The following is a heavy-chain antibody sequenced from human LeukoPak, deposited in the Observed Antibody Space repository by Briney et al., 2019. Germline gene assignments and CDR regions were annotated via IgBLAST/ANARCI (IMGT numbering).Heavy chain of an antibody. CDR1: GFRFNNAW. J-gene: IGHJ4*02. Sequence: PGGSLRLSCAASGFRFNNAWMNWVRQAPCNGLEWICHIKTKTDGGTTDYAAPVKGRFTISRDDSKNTLYLQVNSLKSEDTAVYYCTTDRLDNSGWSRGFDYWGQGTLVTVSS. D-gene: IGHD6-19*01. CDR2: IKTKTDGGTT. V-gene: IGHV3-15*01. CDR3: TTDRLDNSGWSRGFDY.